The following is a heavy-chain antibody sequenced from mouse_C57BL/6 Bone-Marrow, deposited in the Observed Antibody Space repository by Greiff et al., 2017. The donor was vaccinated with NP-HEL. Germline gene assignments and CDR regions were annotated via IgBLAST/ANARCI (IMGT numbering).Heavy chain of an antibody. CDR2: ISSGSSTI. CDR3: ARENFVTTVVAHYWYFDV. CDR1: GFTFSDYG. J-gene: IGHJ1*03. V-gene: IGHV5-17*01. Sequence: EVKLMESGGGLVKPGGSLKLSCAASGFTFSDYGMHWVRQAPEKGLAWVAYISSGSSTIYYADTVKGRFTISRDNAKNTLFLQMTSLRSEDTAMYYCARENFVTTVVAHYWYFDVWGTGTTVTVSS. D-gene: IGHD1-1*01.